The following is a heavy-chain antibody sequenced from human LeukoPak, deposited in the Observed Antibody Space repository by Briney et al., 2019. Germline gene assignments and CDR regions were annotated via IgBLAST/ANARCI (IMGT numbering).Heavy chain of an antibody. J-gene: IGHJ4*02. CDR3: ARLPSVKLYHFDY. CDR1: GGSISSYY. CDR2: IYYSGST. D-gene: IGHD2-8*01. Sequence: PSETLSLTCTVSGGSISSYYWSWIRQPPGKGLEWIGYIYYSGSTNYNPSLKSRVTISVDTSKNQFSLKLSSVTAADTAVYYYARLPSVKLYHFDYWGQGTLVTVSS. V-gene: IGHV4-59*08.